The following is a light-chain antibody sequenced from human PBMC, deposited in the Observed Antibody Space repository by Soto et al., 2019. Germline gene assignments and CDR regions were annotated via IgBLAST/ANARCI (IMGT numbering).Light chain of an antibody. CDR1: QTISSY. V-gene: IGKV1-39*01. CDR2: AAX. CDR3: QQTYSNFVS. J-gene: IGKJ4*01. Sequence: DIQMTQSPSSLSSSGGDIFTITCRASQTISSYLQGFQQNPWKGPXLLXXAAXILQSGVPSRFSGSGSGTDFTLTISSLQPEDFGTYYCQQTYSNFVSFGGGTKVDIK.